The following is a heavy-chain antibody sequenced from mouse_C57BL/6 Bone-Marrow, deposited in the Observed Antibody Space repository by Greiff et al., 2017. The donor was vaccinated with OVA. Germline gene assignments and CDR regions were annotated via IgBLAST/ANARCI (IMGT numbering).Heavy chain of an antibody. V-gene: IGHV5-17*01. D-gene: IGHD3-1*01. J-gene: IGHJ4*01. Sequence: EVHLVESGGGLVKPGGSLKLSCAASGFTFSDYGMHWVRQAPEKGLEWVAYISSGSSTIYYADTVKGRFTISRDNAKNTLFLQMTSLRSEDTAMYYCARRATGAIDDWGQGTSVTVSS. CDR3: ARRATGAIDD. CDR1: GFTFSDYG. CDR2: ISSGSSTI.